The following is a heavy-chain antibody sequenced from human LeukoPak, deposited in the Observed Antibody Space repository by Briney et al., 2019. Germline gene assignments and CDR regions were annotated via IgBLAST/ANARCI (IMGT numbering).Heavy chain of an antibody. V-gene: IGHV5-51*01. CDR3: ARGVNLYYFDN. D-gene: IGHD1-7*01. CDR2: IYPGDSDT. Sequence: GESLKISFKGSGYSFSNYWIGWVRQMPGKGLEWMGIIYPGDSDTRYSPSFQGQVTISADKSISTAYLQWSSLKASDTAMFYCARGVNLYYFDNWGQGTLVTVSS. CDR1: GYSFSNYW. J-gene: IGHJ4*02.